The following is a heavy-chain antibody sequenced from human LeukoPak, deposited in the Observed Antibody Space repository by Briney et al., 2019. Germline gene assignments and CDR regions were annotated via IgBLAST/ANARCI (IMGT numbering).Heavy chain of an antibody. CDR1: GNTFTSYA. Sequence: ASVKVSCKASGNTFTSYAITWVRQAPGQGLEWMGWISAYNGNTNYAQKLQGRVTMTTDTSTSTAYMELRSLRSDDTAVYYCARVGERLRAGDAFDIWGQGTMVTVSS. J-gene: IGHJ3*02. CDR3: ARVGERLRAGDAFDI. D-gene: IGHD1-1*01. CDR2: ISAYNGNT. V-gene: IGHV1-18*01.